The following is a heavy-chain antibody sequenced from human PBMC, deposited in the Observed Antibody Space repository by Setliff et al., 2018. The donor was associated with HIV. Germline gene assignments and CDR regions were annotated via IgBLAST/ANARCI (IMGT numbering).Heavy chain of an antibody. CDR2: VNLPKTL. J-gene: IGHJ4*02. V-gene: IGHV4-34*01. D-gene: IGHD3-9*01. CDR1: GGSLNDYS. Sequence: ASDTLSLTCAVYGGSLNDYSWNWIRQSPGKGLEWIGEVNLPKTLNYNPSLESRITISVDTSKKQFSLDLSSVTAADTAVYFCARAIVKTGYHTKSRVFDYWGQGTLVTVSS. CDR3: ARAIVKTGYHTKSRVFDY.